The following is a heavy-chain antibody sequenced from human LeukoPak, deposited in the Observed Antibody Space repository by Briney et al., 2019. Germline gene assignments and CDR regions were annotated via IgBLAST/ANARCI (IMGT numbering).Heavy chain of an antibody. Sequence: PGGSLRLSCAASVFTFSSYAMHWVRQAPGKGREWGAVISYDGSNKYYADSVKGRFTISRDNSKKTLYLQMTSLRAEHTAVYYCARDGSLWFGELLSNYYYYMDVWGKGTTVTVSS. CDR2: ISYDGSNK. CDR3: ARDGSLWFGELLSNYYYYMDV. CDR1: VFTFSSYA. D-gene: IGHD3-10*01. V-gene: IGHV3-30*17. J-gene: IGHJ6*03.